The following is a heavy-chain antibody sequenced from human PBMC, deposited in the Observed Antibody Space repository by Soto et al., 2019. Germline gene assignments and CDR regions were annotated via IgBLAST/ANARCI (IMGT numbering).Heavy chain of an antibody. D-gene: IGHD5-18*01. J-gene: IGHJ4*02. CDR2: IYYSGST. V-gene: IGHV4-59*01. Sequence: PSETLSLTCTVSGGSINGYYWSWFRQSPGKGLEWIGYIYYSGSTNYNPSLKSRVTISVDTSKNQFSLKLSSVTAADTAFYYCARNEYNYGPYFDCWGQGTLVTVSS. CDR1: GGSINGYY. CDR3: ARNEYNYGPYFDC.